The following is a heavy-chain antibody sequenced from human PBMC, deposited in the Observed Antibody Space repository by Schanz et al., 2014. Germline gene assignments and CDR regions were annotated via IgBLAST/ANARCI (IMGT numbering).Heavy chain of an antibody. CDR1: GFTFSSYA. J-gene: IGHJ4*02. V-gene: IGHV3-33*08. Sequence: VQLLESGGGLVQPGGSLRLSCAASGFTFSSYAMSWVRQAPGKGLEWVAVIWADGSTKYYADSVKGRFTISRDNSKNTLYLQMNSLRADDTAVYFCARAHGNNWYGKGLDYWGQGTQVTVS. D-gene: IGHD1-1*01. CDR2: IWADGSTK. CDR3: ARAHGNNWYGKGLDY.